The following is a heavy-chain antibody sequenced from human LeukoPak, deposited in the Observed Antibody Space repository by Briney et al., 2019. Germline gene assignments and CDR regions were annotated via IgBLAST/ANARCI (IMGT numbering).Heavy chain of an antibody. V-gene: IGHV1-24*01. J-gene: IGHJ4*02. CDR2: FDPEDGET. Sequence: ASVKVSCKVSGYTLTELSMHWVRQAPGKGLEWMGGFDPEDGETIYAQKFQARVTMTEDTSTDTAYMQLSSLRSEDTAVYYCATALGDFWSGYTLYYFDYWGQGTLVTVSS. D-gene: IGHD3-3*01. CDR3: ATALGDFWSGYTLYYFDY. CDR1: GYTLTELS.